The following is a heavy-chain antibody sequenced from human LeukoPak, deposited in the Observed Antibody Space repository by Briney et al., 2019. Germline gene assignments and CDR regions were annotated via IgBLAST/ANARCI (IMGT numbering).Heavy chain of an antibody. D-gene: IGHD2-15*01. V-gene: IGHV4-59*01. CDR1: GGSISSYY. J-gene: IGHJ5*02. CDR2: IYYSGST. Sequence: SETLSLTRTVSGGSISSYYWSWIRQPPGKGLEWIGYIYYSGSTNYNPSLKSRVTISVDTSKNQFSLKLSSVTAADTAAYYCARMGSYCSGGSCYVWFDPWGQGTLVTVSS. CDR3: ARMGSYCSGGSCYVWFDP.